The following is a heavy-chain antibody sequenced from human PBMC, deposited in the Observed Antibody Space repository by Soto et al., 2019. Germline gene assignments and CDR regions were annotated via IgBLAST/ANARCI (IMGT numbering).Heavy chain of an antibody. D-gene: IGHD2-2*02. V-gene: IGHV1-69*01. Sequence: QVQLVQSGAEVKKPGSSVKVSCKASGGTFSSYAISWVRQAPGQGLEWMGGIIPIFGTANYAQKFQGRVTITADESTSTAYMELSSLRSEDTAAYYCARDDIVVVPAAIPRGQDIYYGMDVWGQGTTVTVSS. CDR2: IIPIFGTA. CDR3: ARDDIVVVPAAIPRGQDIYYGMDV. J-gene: IGHJ6*02. CDR1: GGTFSSYA.